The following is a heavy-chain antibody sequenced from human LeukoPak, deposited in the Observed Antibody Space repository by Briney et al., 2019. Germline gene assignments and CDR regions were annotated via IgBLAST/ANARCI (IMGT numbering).Heavy chain of an antibody. CDR3: AREYSSGWLYYYYYMDA. D-gene: IGHD6-19*01. V-gene: IGHV4-59*01. J-gene: IGHJ6*03. CDR1: GGSISSYY. CDR2: IYYSGST. Sequence: PSESLSLTCTVSGGSISSYYWSWIRQPPGKGLEWIGYIYYSGSTNYNPSLKSRVTISVDTSKNQFSLKLSSVTAADTAVYYCAREYSSGWLYYYYYMDAWGKGTTVTVSS.